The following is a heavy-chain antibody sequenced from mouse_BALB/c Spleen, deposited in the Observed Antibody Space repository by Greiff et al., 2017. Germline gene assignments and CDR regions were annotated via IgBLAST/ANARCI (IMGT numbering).Heavy chain of an antibody. CDR1: GFTFSDYY. CDR2: ISDGGSYT. CDR3: ARHFYGSSYDWYFDV. J-gene: IGHJ1*01. Sequence: EVKLMESGGGLVKPGGSLKLSCAASGFTFSDYYMYWVRQTPEKRLEWVATISDGGSYTYYPDSVKGRFTISRDNAKNTLYLQMSSLRSEDTAMYYCARHFYGSSYDWYFDVWGAGTTVTVSS. V-gene: IGHV5-4*02. D-gene: IGHD1-1*01.